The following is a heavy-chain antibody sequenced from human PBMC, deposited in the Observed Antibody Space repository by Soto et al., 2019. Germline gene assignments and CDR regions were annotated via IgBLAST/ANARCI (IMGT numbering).Heavy chain of an antibody. D-gene: IGHD2-2*01. CDR3: ASGIGYCSSTSCQGGDAFDI. Sequence: SETLSLTCTFSGGSISSSSYYWGWIRQPPGKGLEWIGSIYYSGSTYYNPSLKSRVTISVDTSKNQFSLKLSSVTAADTAVYYCASGIGYCSSTSCQGGDAFDIWGQGTMVTVSS. V-gene: IGHV4-39*01. CDR1: GGSISSSSYY. J-gene: IGHJ3*02. CDR2: IYYSGST.